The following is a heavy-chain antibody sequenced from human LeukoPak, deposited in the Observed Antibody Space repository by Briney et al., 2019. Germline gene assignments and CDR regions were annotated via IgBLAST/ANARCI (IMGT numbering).Heavy chain of an antibody. D-gene: IGHD4-17*01. V-gene: IGHV4-59*01. CDR1: GCPISSYY. Sequence: SETLSLTCTVSGCPISSYYWSWIRQPPGKGLEWMGYIYYSGSTNYNPSLKSRVTISVDTSKNQFSLKLSSVTAADTAVYYCARGHHGDYGSYYFDYWGQGTLVTVSS. CDR2: IYYSGST. J-gene: IGHJ4*02. CDR3: ARGHHGDYGSYYFDY.